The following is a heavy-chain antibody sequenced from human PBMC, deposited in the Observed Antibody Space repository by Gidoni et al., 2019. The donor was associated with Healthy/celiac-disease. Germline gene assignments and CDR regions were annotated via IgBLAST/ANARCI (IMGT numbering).Heavy chain of an antibody. V-gene: IGHV1-46*01. CDR2: INPSGGST. CDR3: ARLQPYYFDY. Sequence: QLQLVQSGAEVKKPVASVKVSCNASGYTFPSYYLHWVRQAPGQGLEWMGIINPSGGSTSYAQKFQGRVTMTRDTSTSTVYMELSSLRSEDTAVYYCARLQPYYFDYWGQGTLVTVSS. CDR1: GYTFPSYY. J-gene: IGHJ4*02. D-gene: IGHD5-18*01.